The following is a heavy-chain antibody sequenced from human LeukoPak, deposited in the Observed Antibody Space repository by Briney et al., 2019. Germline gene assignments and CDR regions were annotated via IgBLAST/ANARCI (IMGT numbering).Heavy chain of an antibody. CDR3: ARRPYAGAFDI. Sequence: GGSLRPSCAASGFTFSKYAMSWVRQVPGKGLEWVSSIGDSGSSTYYADSVKGRFIISRDNSKNTLYLQMSSLRVEDTAIYYCARRPYAGAFDIWGQGTMVTVSS. CDR1: GFTFSKYA. CDR2: IGDSGSST. J-gene: IGHJ3*02. V-gene: IGHV3-23*01. D-gene: IGHD4-17*01.